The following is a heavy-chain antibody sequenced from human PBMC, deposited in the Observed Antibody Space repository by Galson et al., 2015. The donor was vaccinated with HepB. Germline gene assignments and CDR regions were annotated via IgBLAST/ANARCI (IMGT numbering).Heavy chain of an antibody. V-gene: IGHV1-3*01. Sequence: SVKVSCKASGYTFTSYAMHWVRQAPGQRLEWMGWINAGNGNTKYSQKFQGRVTITRDTSASTAYMELSSLRSEDTAVYYCARDSLGYCSSTSCYNFANWFDPWGQGTLVTVSS. J-gene: IGHJ5*02. CDR3: ARDSLGYCSSTSCYNFANWFDP. CDR1: GYTFTSYA. D-gene: IGHD2-2*02. CDR2: INAGNGNT.